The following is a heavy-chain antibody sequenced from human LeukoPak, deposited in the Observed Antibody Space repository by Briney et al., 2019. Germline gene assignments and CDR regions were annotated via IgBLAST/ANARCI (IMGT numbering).Heavy chain of an antibody. CDR2: INSGSTTI. Sequence: PGGSLRLSCEASGFIFSSYSMNWVRQAPGKGLEWISKINSGSTTIYYKDSVRGRFTISRDNAKNSLSLQMNNLRVEDTAVYYCARYYDFWSGYYNDYWGQGTLVTVSS. CDR1: GFIFSSYS. V-gene: IGHV3-48*01. CDR3: ARYYDFWSGYYNDY. J-gene: IGHJ4*02. D-gene: IGHD3-3*01.